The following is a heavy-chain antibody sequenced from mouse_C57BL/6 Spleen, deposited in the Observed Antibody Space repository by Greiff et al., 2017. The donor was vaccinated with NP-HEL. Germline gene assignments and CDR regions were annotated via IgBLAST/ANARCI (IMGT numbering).Heavy chain of an antibody. CDR2: ISSGSSTI. D-gene: IGHD3-2*02. V-gene: IGHV5-17*01. CDR3: ARYSSGYVGYFDY. Sequence: EVQGVESGGGLVKPGGSLKLSCAASGFTFSDYGMHWVRQAPEKGLEWVAYISSGSSTIYSADTVTGRFTISRDNAKNTLFLQMTSLRSEDTAMYYCARYSSGYVGYFDYWGQGTTLTVSS. CDR1: GFTFSDYG. J-gene: IGHJ2*01.